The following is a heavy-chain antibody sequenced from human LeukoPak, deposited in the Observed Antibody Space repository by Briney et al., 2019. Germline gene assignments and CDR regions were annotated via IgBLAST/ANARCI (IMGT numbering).Heavy chain of an antibody. Sequence: SEALSLTCTVSGGSISSYYWSWIRQPPGKGLEWIGNIYYSGSTRYNSSLKSRVTISVDTSKNQFSLKLSSVTAADTAVYYCARDLDGYCSSTSCSGWFDPWGQGTLVTVSS. J-gene: IGHJ5*02. V-gene: IGHV4-59*01. CDR2: IYYSGST. D-gene: IGHD2-2*03. CDR3: ARDLDGYCSSTSCSGWFDP. CDR1: GGSISSYY.